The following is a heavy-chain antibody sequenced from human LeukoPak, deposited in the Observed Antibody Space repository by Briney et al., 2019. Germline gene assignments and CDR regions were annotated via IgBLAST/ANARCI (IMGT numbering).Heavy chain of an antibody. CDR3: ARQGDYDFWSGGYGMDV. D-gene: IGHD3-3*01. V-gene: IGHV4-59*08. CDR1: GGSFSGYY. Sequence: SETLSLTCAVYGGSFSGYYWSRIRQPPGKGLEWIGYIYYSGSTNYNPSLKSRVTISVDTSKNQFSLELSSVTAADTAVYYCARQGDYDFWSGGYGMDVWGQGTTVTVSS. J-gene: IGHJ6*02. CDR2: IYYSGST.